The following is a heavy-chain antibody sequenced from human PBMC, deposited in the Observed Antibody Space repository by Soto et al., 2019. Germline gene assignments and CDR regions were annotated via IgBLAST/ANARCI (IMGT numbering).Heavy chain of an antibody. D-gene: IGHD6-19*01. V-gene: IGHV4-39*01. Sequence: SETLSLTCTVSGGSISSSSYYWGWIRQPPGKGLEWIGSIYYSGSTYYNPSLKSRVTISVDTSKNQFSLKLSSVTAADTAVYYCARQRGMTVAGTGFGYYYYGMDVWGQGTTVTVSS. CDR1: GGSISSSSYY. CDR2: IYYSGST. J-gene: IGHJ6*02. CDR3: ARQRGMTVAGTGFGYYYYGMDV.